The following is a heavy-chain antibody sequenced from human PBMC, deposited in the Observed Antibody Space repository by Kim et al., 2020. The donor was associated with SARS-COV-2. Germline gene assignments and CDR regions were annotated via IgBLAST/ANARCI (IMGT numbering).Heavy chain of an antibody. D-gene: IGHD6-19*01. CDR3: AKRDGSAWHYYDN. CDR2: ISHDGRTR. V-gene: IGHV3-30*18. Sequence: GGSLRLSCAASGFTFSDYGFHWVRQAPGKGLEWVAIISHDGRTRHLADSVKGRFTVSRDNSRNTLYLQLDSLRTDDTAFYYCAKRDGSAWHYYDNWGQGTLVTVSS. J-gene: IGHJ4*02. CDR1: GFTFSDYG.